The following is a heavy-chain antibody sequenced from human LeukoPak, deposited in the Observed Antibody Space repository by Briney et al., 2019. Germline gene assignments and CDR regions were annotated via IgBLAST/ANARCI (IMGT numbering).Heavy chain of an antibody. Sequence: ASVKVSCKASGYTFTSYGISWVRQAPGQGLEWMGWISAYNGNTNYAQKLQGRVTMTTDTSTSTAYMELRSLRSEDTAVYYCARDLISGSYYHYYYYYMDVWGKGTTVTVSS. D-gene: IGHD3-10*01. J-gene: IGHJ6*03. CDR3: ARDLISGSYYHYYYYYMDV. CDR2: ISAYNGNT. CDR1: GYTFTSYG. V-gene: IGHV1-18*01.